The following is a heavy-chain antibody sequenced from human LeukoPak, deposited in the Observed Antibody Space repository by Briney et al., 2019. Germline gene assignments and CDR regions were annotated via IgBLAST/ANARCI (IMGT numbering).Heavy chain of an antibody. CDR3: ARDVWTGVAVSDY. J-gene: IGHJ4*02. CDR1: GFTFSSYW. CDR2: IKEDGSIQ. V-gene: IGHV3-7*01. D-gene: IGHD6-19*01. Sequence: GSLRLSCVASGFTFSSYWMTWVRQAPGKGLEWLANIKEDGSIQYYLDSVRGRFTISRDNAKTSVYPQLNSLRADDTAVYYCARDVWTGVAVSDYWGQGTLVTVSS.